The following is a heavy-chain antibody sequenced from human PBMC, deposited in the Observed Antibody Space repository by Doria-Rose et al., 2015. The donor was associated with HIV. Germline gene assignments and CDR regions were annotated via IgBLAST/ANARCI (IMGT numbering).Heavy chain of an antibody. CDR3: ARIKSSRWYHKYYFDF. V-gene: IGHV2-26*01. CDR1: GVSLSSPGMG. D-gene: IGHD6-13*01. J-gene: IGHJ4*02. CDR2: MCSDDER. Sequence: QITLKESGPVLVKPTETLTLTCTVSGVSLSSPGMGVSWIRQPPGKALEWLANMCSDDERSYNTSLKSRLTISRGTSKSQVVFTMTDTDPVDTATYYCARIKSSRWYHKYYFDFWGQGTLVIVSA.